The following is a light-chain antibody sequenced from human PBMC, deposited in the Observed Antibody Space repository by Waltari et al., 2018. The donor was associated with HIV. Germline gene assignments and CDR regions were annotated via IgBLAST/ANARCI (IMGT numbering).Light chain of an antibody. CDR3: QQYYNTPFT. CDR1: QSILYSSNNKNY. J-gene: IGKJ5*01. CDR2: WAS. V-gene: IGKV4-1*01. Sequence: DIVMTQSPGSLAVSLGERATIKCKSSQSILYSSNNKNYLTWYQQKPGQPPKLLIYWASTRESGVPDRFSGSGSGTEFTLTISSLQAEDVAIYYCQQYYNTPFTFGQGTRLEIK.